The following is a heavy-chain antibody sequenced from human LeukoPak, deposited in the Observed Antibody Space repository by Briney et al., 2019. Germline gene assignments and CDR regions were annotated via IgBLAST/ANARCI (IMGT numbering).Heavy chain of an antibody. CDR1: GGSFSGYY. V-gene: IGHV4-34*01. Sequence: SETLSLTCAVYGGSFSGYYWSWIRQPPGKGLEWIGEINHSGSTNYNPSLKSRVTISVDTSKNQFSLKLSSVTAADTAVYYCARRSLLLLDCWGQGTLVTVSS. CDR3: ARRSLLLLDC. CDR2: INHSGST. D-gene: IGHD2-15*01. J-gene: IGHJ4*02.